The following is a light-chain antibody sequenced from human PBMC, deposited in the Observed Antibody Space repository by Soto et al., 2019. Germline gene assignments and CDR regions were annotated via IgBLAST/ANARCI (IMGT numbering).Light chain of an antibody. Sequence: QSALTQPPSASGSPGQSVTISCTGTSSDVGGYNYVSWYQQHSGKAPKVMIYEVNKRPSGVPDRFSGSKSGNTASLTVSGLHAEDEADYYCSSYAGSNNYVFGTGTKVTFL. CDR3: SSYAGSNNYV. V-gene: IGLV2-8*01. J-gene: IGLJ1*01. CDR2: EVN. CDR1: SSDVGGYNY.